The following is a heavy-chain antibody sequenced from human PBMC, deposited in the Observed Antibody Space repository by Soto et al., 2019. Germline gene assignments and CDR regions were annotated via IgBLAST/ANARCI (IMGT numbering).Heavy chain of an antibody. CDR2: IYYSGST. CDR1: GGSISSYY. Sequence: NPSETLSLTCTVSGGSISSYYWSWIRQPPGKGLEWIGYIYYSGSTNYNPSLKSRVTISVDTSKNQFSLKLSSVTAADTAVYYCARHGYSSLRPDAQYAFDIWGQGTMVTVSS. J-gene: IGHJ3*02. V-gene: IGHV4-59*08. CDR3: ARHGYSSLRPDAQYAFDI. D-gene: IGHD6-13*01.